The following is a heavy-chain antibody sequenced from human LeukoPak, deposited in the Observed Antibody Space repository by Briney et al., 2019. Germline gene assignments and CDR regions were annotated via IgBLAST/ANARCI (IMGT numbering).Heavy chain of an antibody. V-gene: IGHV4-61*02. Sequence: PSETLSLTCTVSGGSISSGSYYWSWIRQPAGKGLEWIGRIYTSGSTNYNPSLKSRVTKSVDTSKNQFSLKLSSVTAADTAVYYCARLVVRGVIIVGGWFDPWGQGTLVTVSS. D-gene: IGHD3-10*01. J-gene: IGHJ5*02. CDR2: IYTSGST. CDR3: ARLVVRGVIIVGGWFDP. CDR1: GGSISSGSYY.